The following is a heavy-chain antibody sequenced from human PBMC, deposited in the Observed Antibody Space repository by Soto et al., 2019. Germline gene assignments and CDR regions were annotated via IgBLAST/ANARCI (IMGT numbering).Heavy chain of an antibody. CDR1: GFSVSSNY. Sequence: EVQLVETGGGLIQPGGSLRLSCAAPGFSVSSNYMSWVRQAPGKGLEWVSVVYSGGSTYYADSVKGRFTISRDNSKNTLYLQMNSLRAEDTAVYYCARDVRGVIMGYWGQGTLVTVSS. D-gene: IGHD3-10*02. V-gene: IGHV3-53*02. CDR3: ARDVRGVIMGY. J-gene: IGHJ4*02. CDR2: VYSGGST.